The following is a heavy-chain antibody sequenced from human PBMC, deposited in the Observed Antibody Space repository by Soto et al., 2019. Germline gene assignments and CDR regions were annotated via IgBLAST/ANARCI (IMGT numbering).Heavy chain of an antibody. CDR3: ARGPGGFGELFLDF. D-gene: IGHD3-10*01. CDR1: GGSINSGGYY. J-gene: IGHJ4*02. Sequence: LSLTCTVSGGSINSGGYYWSWIRQHPGEGLECLGAIYYSGSPYYNPSLKSRVSISVDSSKNQFSLKLSSVTAADTAMYYCARGPGGFGELFLDFWGQGTLVTVSS. CDR2: IYYSGSP. V-gene: IGHV4-31*03.